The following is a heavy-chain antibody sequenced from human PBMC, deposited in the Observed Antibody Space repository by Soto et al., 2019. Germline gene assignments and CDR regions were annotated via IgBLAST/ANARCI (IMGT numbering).Heavy chain of an antibody. J-gene: IGHJ4*02. CDR1: GGSISSSSYY. Sequence: PSETLSLTCTVSGGSISSSSYYWGWIRQPPGKGLEWIGSIYYSGSTYYNPSLKSRVTISVDTSKNQFSLKLSSVTAADTAVYYCARRSDYYGSGSYYTAPDYWGQGTLVTVSS. CDR2: IYYSGST. D-gene: IGHD3-10*01. V-gene: IGHV4-39*01. CDR3: ARRSDYYGSGSYYTAPDY.